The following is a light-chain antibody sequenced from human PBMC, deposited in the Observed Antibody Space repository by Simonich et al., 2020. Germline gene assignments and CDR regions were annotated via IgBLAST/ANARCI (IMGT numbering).Light chain of an antibody. CDR2: LNSDGSH. Sequence: QLVLTQSPSASASLGASVKLTCTLSSGHSSYAIAWHQQQPEKGPRNLMKLNSDGSHSKGDGIPDRFSGSGSGAGRYLTISSLQSEDEADYYCQTWGTGINWVFGGGTKLTVL. CDR3: QTWGTGINWV. V-gene: IGLV4-69*01. J-gene: IGLJ3*02. CDR1: SGHSSYA.